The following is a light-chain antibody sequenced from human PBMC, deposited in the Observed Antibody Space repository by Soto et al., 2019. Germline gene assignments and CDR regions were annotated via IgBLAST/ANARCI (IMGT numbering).Light chain of an antibody. CDR1: QSVSSTF. CDR3: LQFDSSVT. V-gene: IGKV3-20*01. CDR2: GAS. J-gene: IGKJ1*01. Sequence: EIVLTQSPGSLSLSPGERATLSCRASQSVSSTFFAWYQQRPGQAPRLLMYGASSRATGIPERFSGSESGTDFTLTISRLEPEDFAVYYCLQFDSSVTFGQGTKVEIK.